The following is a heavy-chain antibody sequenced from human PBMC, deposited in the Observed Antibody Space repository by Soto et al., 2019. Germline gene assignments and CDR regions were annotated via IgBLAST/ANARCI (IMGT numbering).Heavy chain of an antibody. CDR3: AHRPSYCSGCSCYSGFDY. CDR2: NYWDDDK. D-gene: IGHD2-15*01. J-gene: IGHJ4*02. Sequence: QITLKESGPTLVKPTQTLTLTCTFSGFSLSTSGVGVGWIRQPPGKALEWLALNYWDDDKSYSPSLKSRLTITNDTSKNQVVLTMTKMDPVDTATYYCAHRPSYCSGCSCYSGFDYWGQGTLVTVSS. CDR1: GFSLSTSGVG. V-gene: IGHV2-5*02.